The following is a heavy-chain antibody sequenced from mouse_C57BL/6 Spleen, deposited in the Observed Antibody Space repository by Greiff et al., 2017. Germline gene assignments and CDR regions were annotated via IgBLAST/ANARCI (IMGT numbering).Heavy chain of an antibody. CDR1: GFNIKDYY. CDR3: TAFRRLRLRAMDY. J-gene: IGHJ4*01. Sequence: VQLKESGAELVRPGASVKLSCTASGFNIKDYYMHWVKQRPEQGLAWIGWIDPENGDTECASKFQGKATLPADTSSNTAVQQLSSRTSEDTAVYYWTAFRRLRLRAMDYWGQGDSVTV. CDR2: IDPENGDT. D-gene: IGHD3-2*02. V-gene: IGHV14-4*01.